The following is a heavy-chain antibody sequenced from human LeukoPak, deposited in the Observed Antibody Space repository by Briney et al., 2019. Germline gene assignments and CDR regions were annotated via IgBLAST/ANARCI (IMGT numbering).Heavy chain of an antibody. CDR1: GGSFSGYY. D-gene: IGHD3-3*01. CDR3: ARAPYYDFTKNWFDP. V-gene: IGHV4-34*01. Sequence: SETLSLTCAVYGGSFSGYYWSWIRQPPGKGLEWIGEINHSGSTNYNPSLKSRVTISVDTSKNQFSLKLSSVTAADTAVYYCARAPYYDFTKNWFDPWGQGTLVTVSS. CDR2: INHSGST. J-gene: IGHJ5*02.